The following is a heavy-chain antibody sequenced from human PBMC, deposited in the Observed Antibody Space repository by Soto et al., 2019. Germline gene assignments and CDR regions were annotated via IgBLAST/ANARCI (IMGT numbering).Heavy chain of an antibody. CDR3: ARDRYGSGSPPFDY. Sequence: QVQLQESGPGLVKPSQTLSLTCTVSGGSISSGGYYWSWIRQHPGKGLEWIGYIYYSGSTYYNPSLKSRVNISVDTSKNQFSLKLISVTAADTAVYYCARDRYGSGSPPFDYWGQGTLVTVSS. CDR2: IYYSGST. J-gene: IGHJ4*02. CDR1: GGSISSGGYY. V-gene: IGHV4-31*03. D-gene: IGHD3-10*01.